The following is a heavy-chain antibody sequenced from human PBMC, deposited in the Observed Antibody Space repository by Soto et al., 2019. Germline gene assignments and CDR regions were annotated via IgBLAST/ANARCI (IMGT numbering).Heavy chain of an antibody. Sequence: QGQLQESGPGLVKPSQTLSLTCTVSGGSISSAGYSWSWIRQHPGKGLEWIGYIYYSGSTYYNPSLKSRVTLSVDTSKNQFSLKLNSVTAADTAMYYCAIAAPRTNEAFDYWGQGTLVTVSS. D-gene: IGHD1-1*01. CDR2: IYYSGST. CDR3: AIAAPRTNEAFDY. J-gene: IGHJ4*02. V-gene: IGHV4-31*03. CDR1: GGSISSAGYS.